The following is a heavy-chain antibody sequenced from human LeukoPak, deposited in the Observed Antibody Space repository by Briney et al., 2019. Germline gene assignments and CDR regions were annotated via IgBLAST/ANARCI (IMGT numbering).Heavy chain of an antibody. Sequence: SETLSLTCTVSGVSISSSYSYWGWIRQPPGMGPEWIGSIYYTGNTYYNASLKSQVSISIDTSKNQFSLKLTSVTAADTAVYYCARQTGSGLFILPGGQGTLVTVSS. D-gene: IGHD3/OR15-3a*01. CDR3: ARQTGSGLFILP. V-gene: IGHV4-39*01. CDR2: IYYTGNT. J-gene: IGHJ4*02. CDR1: GVSISSSYSY.